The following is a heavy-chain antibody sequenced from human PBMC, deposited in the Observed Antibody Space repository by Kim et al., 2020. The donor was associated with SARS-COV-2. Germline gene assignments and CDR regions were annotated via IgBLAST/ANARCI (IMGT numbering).Heavy chain of an antibody. J-gene: IGHJ4*02. Sequence: GGSLRLSCAASGFTFSSYAMHWVRQAPGKGLEWVAVISYDGSNKYYADSVKGRFTISRDNSKNTLYLQMNSLRAEDTAVYYCARDRIGGYDSLFDYWGQGTLVTVSS. V-gene: IGHV3-30-3*01. D-gene: IGHD5-12*01. CDR2: ISYDGSNK. CDR3: ARDRIGGYDSLFDY. CDR1: GFTFSSYA.